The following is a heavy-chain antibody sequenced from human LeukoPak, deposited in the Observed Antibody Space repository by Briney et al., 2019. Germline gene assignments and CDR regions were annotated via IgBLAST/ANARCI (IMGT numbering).Heavy chain of an antibody. Sequence: GGSLRLSCAASGFTFSSYSMNWVRQAPGKGLDWVSSISSSSSYIYYADSVKGRFTISRDNAKNSLYLQMNSLRAEDTAVYYCARDEYQLPHFDYWGQGTLVTVSS. CDR1: GFTFSSYS. CDR2: ISSSSSYI. J-gene: IGHJ4*02. D-gene: IGHD2-2*01. V-gene: IGHV3-21*01. CDR3: ARDEYQLPHFDY.